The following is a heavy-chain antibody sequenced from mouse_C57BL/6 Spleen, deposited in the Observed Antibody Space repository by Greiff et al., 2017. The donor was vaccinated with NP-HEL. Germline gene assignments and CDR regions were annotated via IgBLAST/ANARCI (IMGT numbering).Heavy chain of an antibody. CDR1: GYTFTSYW. D-gene: IGHD1-1*01. CDR3: ARALSTTVVAPFAY. Sequence: VQLQQSGAELVKPGASVKLSCKASGYTFTSYWMQWVKQRPGQGLEWIGEIDPSDSYTNYNQKFKGKATLTVDTSSSTAYMQLSSLTSEDSAVYYCARALSTTVVAPFAYWGQGTLVTVSA. J-gene: IGHJ3*01. V-gene: IGHV1-50*01. CDR2: IDPSDSYT.